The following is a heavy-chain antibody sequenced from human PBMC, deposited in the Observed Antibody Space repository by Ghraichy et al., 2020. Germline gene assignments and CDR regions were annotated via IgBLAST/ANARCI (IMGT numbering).Heavy chain of an antibody. J-gene: IGHJ4*02. CDR2: NNPNSGAT. Sequence: ASVKVSCRTSGYTFTDYYMHWVRQAPGQGLEWRGWNNPNSGATNYAQKFQGRVTMTRDTSISTAYMELSRLRSDDTAVYYCARISILGTTTPDYWGQGSLVTVSS. CDR3: ARISILGTTTPDY. V-gene: IGHV1-2*02. CDR1: GYTFTDYY. D-gene: IGHD1-26*01.